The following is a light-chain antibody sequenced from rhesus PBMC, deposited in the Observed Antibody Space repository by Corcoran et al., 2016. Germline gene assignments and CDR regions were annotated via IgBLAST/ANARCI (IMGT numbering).Light chain of an antibody. CDR2: EAS. Sequence: DIQMTQSPSSLSASVGDRVTIACRASENVNNYLNWYQQKPGKAPKLLIYEASTLQSGVPSRFSGSGSGTDYTFTISSLQPEDVATYYCQHGYGTPWTFGQGTKVEIK. CDR3: QHGYGTPWT. V-gene: IGKV1-74*01. J-gene: IGKJ1*01. CDR1: ENVNNY.